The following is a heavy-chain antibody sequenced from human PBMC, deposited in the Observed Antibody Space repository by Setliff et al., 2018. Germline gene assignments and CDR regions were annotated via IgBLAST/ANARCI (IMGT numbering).Heavy chain of an antibody. D-gene: IGHD6-13*01. Sequence: SETLSLTCAVSGGSISSYYWSWIRQPAGKGLEWIGRIYTSGSTNYNPSLKSRVTMSVDTSKNQFSLKLSSVTAADTAVYYCARAGGGCSFTAYYYYYDMDVWGKGTTVTVSS. J-gene: IGHJ6*03. CDR3: ARAGGGCSFTAYYYYYDMDV. V-gene: IGHV4-4*07. CDR1: GGSISSYY. CDR2: IYTSGST.